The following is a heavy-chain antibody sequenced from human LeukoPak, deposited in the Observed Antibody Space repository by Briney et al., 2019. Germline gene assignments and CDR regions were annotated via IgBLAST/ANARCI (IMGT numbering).Heavy chain of an antibody. J-gene: IGHJ4*02. CDR1: GFTFSSYA. CDR2: ISYDGSNK. V-gene: IGHV3-30-3*01. CDR3: ARPPTVAASEDY. D-gene: IGHD6-13*01. Sequence: PGRSLRLSCAASGFTFSSYAMHWVRQAQGKGLEWVAVISYDGSNKYYADSVKGRFTISRDNSKNTLYLQMNSLRAEDTAVYYCARPPTVAASEDYWGQGTLVTVSS.